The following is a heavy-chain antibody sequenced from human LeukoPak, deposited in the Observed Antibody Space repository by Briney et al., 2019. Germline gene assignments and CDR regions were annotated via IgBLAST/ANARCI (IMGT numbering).Heavy chain of an antibody. CDR2: VRTKANSYAT. Sequence: GGSLKLSCAASGFTFSDSAMHWVRQASGKGLEWVGRVRTKANSYATAYAASVKGRFTISRDDSKNTAYLEMNSLKTEDTAVYYCARGGDYDILTGYLPFDYWGQGTLVTVSS. CDR3: ARGGDYDILTGYLPFDY. V-gene: IGHV3-73*01. CDR1: GFTFSDSA. J-gene: IGHJ4*02. D-gene: IGHD3-9*01.